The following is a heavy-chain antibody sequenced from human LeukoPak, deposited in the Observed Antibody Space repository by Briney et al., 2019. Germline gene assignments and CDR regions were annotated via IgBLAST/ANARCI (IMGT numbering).Heavy chain of an antibody. CDR2: IYYSGST. CDR3: ARVRYSGSESTAMVTPYFDY. D-gene: IGHD5-18*01. V-gene: IGHV4-31*03. J-gene: IGHJ4*02. CDR1: GGSISSGGYY. Sequence: PSETLSLTCTVSGGSISSGGYYWSWIRQHPGKGLEWIGYIYYSGSTYYNPSLKSRVTISVDTSKNQFSLKLSSVTAADTAVYYCARVRYSGSESTAMVTPYFDYWGQGTLVTVS.